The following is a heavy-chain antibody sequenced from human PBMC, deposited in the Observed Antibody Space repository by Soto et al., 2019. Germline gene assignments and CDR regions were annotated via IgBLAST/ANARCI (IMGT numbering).Heavy chain of an antibody. V-gene: IGHV3-64D*06. D-gene: IGHD6-19*01. Sequence: PGGSLRLSCSASGFTFNSYAMHWVRQAAGKGLEFVSAISSYGADRYYADSVKGRFAISRDNSKNTLYLQMSSLRAEDTALYYCVKEGYMRSDWYGQFDYWGQGALVTVSS. CDR2: ISSYGADR. J-gene: IGHJ4*02. CDR1: GFTFNSYA. CDR3: VKEGYMRSDWYGQFDY.